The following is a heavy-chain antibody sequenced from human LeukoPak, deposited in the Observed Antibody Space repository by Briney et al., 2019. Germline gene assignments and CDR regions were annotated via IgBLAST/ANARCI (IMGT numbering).Heavy chain of an antibody. D-gene: IGHD5-18*01. CDR1: GYTFTSYD. CDR3: ARRVGYSYGYYAFDI. J-gene: IGHJ3*02. CDR2: MNPNSGNT. Sequence: ASVKVSCKASGYTFTSYDINWVRQATGQGLEWMGWMNPNSGNTGYAQKFQGRVTMARNTSISTAYMELSSLRSEDTAVYYCARRVGYSYGYYAFDIWGQGTMVTVSS. V-gene: IGHV1-8*01.